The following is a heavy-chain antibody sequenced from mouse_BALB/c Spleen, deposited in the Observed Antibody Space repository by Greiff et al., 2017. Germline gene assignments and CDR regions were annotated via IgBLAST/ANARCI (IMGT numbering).Heavy chain of an antibody. CDR2: ISYSGST. J-gene: IGHJ3*01. Sequence: EVQLQESGPSLVKPSQTLSLTCSVTGDSITSGYWNWIRKFPGNKLEYMGYISYSGSTYYNPSLKSRISITRDTSKNQYYLQLNSVTTEDTATYYCARCGGLRRSWFAYWGQGTLVTVSA. CDR3: ARCGGLRRSWFAY. V-gene: IGHV3-8*02. D-gene: IGHD2-4*01. CDR1: GDSITSGY.